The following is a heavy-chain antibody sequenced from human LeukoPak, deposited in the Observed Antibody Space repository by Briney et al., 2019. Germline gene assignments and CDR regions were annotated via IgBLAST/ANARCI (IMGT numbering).Heavy chain of an antibody. J-gene: IGHJ2*01. CDR1: GGSISSYY. D-gene: IGHD1-26*01. Sequence: SETLSLTCTVSGGSISSYYWSWIRQPPGKGLEWIGYIYYSGSTNYNPSLKSRVTISVDTSKNQFSLKLSSVTAADTAVYYCARGNSGSYYLGVSGYFDLWGRGTLVTVSS. CDR2: IYYSGST. V-gene: IGHV4-59*01. CDR3: ARGNSGSYYLGVSGYFDL.